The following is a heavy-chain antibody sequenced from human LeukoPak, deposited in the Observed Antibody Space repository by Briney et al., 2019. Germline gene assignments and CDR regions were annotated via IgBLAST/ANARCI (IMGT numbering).Heavy chain of an antibody. Sequence: ASVKVSCKASGYTFTSYDINWVRQAAGQGLEWMGWMNPNSGNTGYAQKFQGRVTMTTNTSISTAYMELSSLRSEDTAVYYCARGGSPAYDFWSGYYSPFDYWGQGTLVTVSS. V-gene: IGHV1-8*01. J-gene: IGHJ4*02. CDR2: MNPNSGNT. D-gene: IGHD3-3*01. CDR1: GYTFTSYD. CDR3: ARGGSPAYDFWSGYYSPFDY.